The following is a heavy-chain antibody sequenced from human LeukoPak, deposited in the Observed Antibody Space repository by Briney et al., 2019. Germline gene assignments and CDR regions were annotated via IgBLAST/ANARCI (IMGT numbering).Heavy chain of an antibody. CDR3: ARAGVVSNPNCYWYFDL. Sequence: TLSLTCDVSGGSITQTNYWTWVRQPPGKGLEWIGEVNLQGSTNYNPSLMRRVAISVDTSANHVSLQLTSVTAADTAVYYCARAGVVSNPNCYWYFDLWGRGTLVTVSS. CDR1: GGSITQTNY. V-gene: IGHV4-4*02. D-gene: IGHD3-3*01. J-gene: IGHJ2*01. CDR2: VNLQGST.